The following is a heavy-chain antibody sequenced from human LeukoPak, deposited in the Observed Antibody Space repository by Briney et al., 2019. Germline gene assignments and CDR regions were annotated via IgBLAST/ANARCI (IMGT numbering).Heavy chain of an antibody. J-gene: IGHJ4*02. CDR1: GFTFSSYW. CDR2: IKQDGSEK. D-gene: IGHD3-22*01. V-gene: IGHV3-7*01. CDR3: ARRSITMIVVVTTSYDY. Sequence: GGSLRLSCAASGFTFSSYWMSWVRQAPGKGLEWVANIKQDGSEKYYVDSVKGRFTISRDNAKNSLYLQMNSLRAEDTAVYYCARRSITMIVVVTTSYDYRGQGTLVTVSS.